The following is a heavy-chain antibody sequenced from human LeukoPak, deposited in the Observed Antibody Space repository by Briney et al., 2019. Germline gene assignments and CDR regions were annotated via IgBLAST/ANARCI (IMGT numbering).Heavy chain of an antibody. CDR2: IYYSGST. J-gene: IGHJ4*02. V-gene: IGHV4-59*01. D-gene: IGHD7-27*01. CDR3: ARGMGITPVDY. CDR1: GGSISSYY. Sequence: SETLSLTCTVSGGSISSYYWSWIRQPPGKGLEWIGYIYYSGSTNYNPSLKSRVTISVDTSKNQFSLKLSSVTAADTAVYCCARGMGITPVDYWGQGTLVTVSS.